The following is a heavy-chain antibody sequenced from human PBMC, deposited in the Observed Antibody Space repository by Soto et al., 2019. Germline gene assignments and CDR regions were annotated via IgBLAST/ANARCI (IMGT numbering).Heavy chain of an antibody. V-gene: IGHV3-23*01. Sequence: GGSLRLSCAASGFTFSSYAMSWVRQAPGKGLEWVSAISGSGGSTYYADSVKGRFTISRDNSKNTLYLQMNSLRAEDTAVYYCAKDNRADSSSWEYYYYYYGMDVWGQGTTVTVSS. J-gene: IGHJ6*02. D-gene: IGHD6-13*01. CDR3: AKDNRADSSSWEYYYYYYGMDV. CDR2: ISGSGGST. CDR1: GFTFSSYA.